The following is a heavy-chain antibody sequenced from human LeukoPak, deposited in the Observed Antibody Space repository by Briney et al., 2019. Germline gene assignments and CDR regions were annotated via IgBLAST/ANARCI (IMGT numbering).Heavy chain of an antibody. Sequence: GGSLRLSCAASGFTFSSYAMSWVRQAPGKGLEWVSAISGSGGSTYYADSVKGRFTISRDNSKNTLYLQMNSLRAEDTAVYYCAKGGRNSGSYSTFDYWGRGTLVTVSS. J-gene: IGHJ4*02. CDR2: ISGSGGST. V-gene: IGHV3-23*01. CDR3: AKGGRNSGSYSTFDY. CDR1: GFTFSSYA. D-gene: IGHD1-26*01.